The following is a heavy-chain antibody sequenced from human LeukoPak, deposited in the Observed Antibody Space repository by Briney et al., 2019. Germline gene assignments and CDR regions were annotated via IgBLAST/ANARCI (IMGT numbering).Heavy chain of an antibody. CDR3: TTSFFDWLLNFDY. J-gene: IGHJ4*02. CDR2: IKSKTDGGTT. CDR1: GFTFSNAW. V-gene: IGHV3-15*01. D-gene: IGHD3-9*01. Sequence: GGSLRLSCAASGFTFSNAWMSWVRQAPGKGLEWVGRIKSKTDGGTTDYAAPVKGRFTISRDESKNTLYLQMNSLKTEDTAVYYCTTSFFDWLLNFDYWGQGTLVTVSS.